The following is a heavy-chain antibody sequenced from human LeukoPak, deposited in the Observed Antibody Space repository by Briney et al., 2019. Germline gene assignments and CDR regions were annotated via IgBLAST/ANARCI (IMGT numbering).Heavy chain of an antibody. V-gene: IGHV3-64D*09. D-gene: IGHD2/OR15-2a*01. CDR3: VRRGTFYDS. CDR2: TTNNGGST. CDR1: GFTFSTYA. Sequence: QAGGSLRLSCSASGFTFSTYAMHWVRQAPGKGLEYVSATTNNGGSTNYADSVKGRFTISRDNSKNALYLQMSSLRAEDTAVYYCVRRGTFYDSWGQGTLVTVSS. J-gene: IGHJ4*02.